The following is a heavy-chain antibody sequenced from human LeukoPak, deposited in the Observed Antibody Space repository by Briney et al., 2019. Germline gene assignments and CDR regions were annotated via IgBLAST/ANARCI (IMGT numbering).Heavy chain of an antibody. J-gene: IGHJ4*02. CDR1: GGTFISFA. D-gene: IGHD2-15*01. CDR3: ARESAGGRDYYFDY. Sequence: ASVKVSCTASGGTFISFAISWVRQAPGQGLEWMGGIIPIFGTANYAQKFQDRVTITADESTSTAYMELSSLRSEDTAVYCCARESAGGRDYYFDYWGQGTLVTVSS. V-gene: IGHV1-69*13. CDR2: IIPIFGTA.